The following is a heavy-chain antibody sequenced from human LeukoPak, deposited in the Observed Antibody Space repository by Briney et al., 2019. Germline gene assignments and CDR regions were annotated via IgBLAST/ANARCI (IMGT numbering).Heavy chain of an antibody. Sequence: PSETLSLTCTVSGGSISSSTYYWGWIRQPPGKGLEWIGSIYYSGSTNYNPSLKSRVTISVDTSKNQFSLKLSSVTAADTAVYYCARRRYDSSGYSYYYYGMDVWGQGTTVTVSS. V-gene: IGHV4-39*01. J-gene: IGHJ6*02. CDR2: IYYSGST. CDR3: ARRRYDSSGYSYYYYGMDV. D-gene: IGHD3-22*01. CDR1: GGSISSSTYY.